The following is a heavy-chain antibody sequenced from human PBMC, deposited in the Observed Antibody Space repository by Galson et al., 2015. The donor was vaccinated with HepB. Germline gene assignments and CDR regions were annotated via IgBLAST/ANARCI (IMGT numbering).Heavy chain of an antibody. J-gene: IGHJ6*02. Sequence: SLRLSCAASGFTFSSYSMNWDRQAPGKGLEWVSYISSSSNTIYYADSVKGRFTISRDNAKKSLSLQMNSLRDEDTAVYYCARAHDYGDYLNGMDVWGQGTTVTVSS. CDR3: ARAHDYGDYLNGMDV. CDR1: GFTFSSYS. CDR2: ISSSSNTI. V-gene: IGHV3-48*02. D-gene: IGHD4-17*01.